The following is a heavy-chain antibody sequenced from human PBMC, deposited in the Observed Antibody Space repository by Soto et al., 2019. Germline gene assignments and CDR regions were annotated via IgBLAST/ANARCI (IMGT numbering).Heavy chain of an antibody. Sequence: ASVKVSCKATGYTFTGNLIHWVRQAPGQGLEWMGWINPCTGGPNYAQQFQGRVTMTRDTSISTAYMELSRLTSDDTAVYYCARGSGYCTGGSCRNWFDPWGQGTLVTVSS. CDR3: ARGSGYCTGGSCRNWFDP. D-gene: IGHD2-15*01. CDR2: INPCTGGP. J-gene: IGHJ5*02. V-gene: IGHV1-2*02. CDR1: GYTFTGNL.